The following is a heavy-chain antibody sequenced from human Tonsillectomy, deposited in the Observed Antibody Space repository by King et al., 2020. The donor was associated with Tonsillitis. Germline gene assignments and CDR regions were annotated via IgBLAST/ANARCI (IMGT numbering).Heavy chain of an antibody. Sequence: VQLVESGGGLVQPGGSLRLSCSASGFTFSSYAMHWVRQAPGKGLEYVSAISSNGGSTYYADSVKGRFTISRDNSKNTLYLQMSSLRAEDTTMYYCVKSHQPLRSPFDYWGQGTLVTVSS. V-gene: IGHV3-64D*06. CDR1: GFTFSSYA. J-gene: IGHJ4*02. D-gene: IGHD2-2*01. CDR3: VKSHQPLRSPFDY. CDR2: ISSNGGST.